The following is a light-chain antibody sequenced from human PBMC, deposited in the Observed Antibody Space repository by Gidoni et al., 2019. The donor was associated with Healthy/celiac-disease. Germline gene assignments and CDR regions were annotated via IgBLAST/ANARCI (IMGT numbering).Light chain of an antibody. Sequence: IFFTPSPATLSLSTVERTAPSCRASQSVSSYLAWYQQKPGQAPRPLIYDASNRATGIPARFSGSGSGTDFTLTISSLEPEDLAVYYCQQRSNWPPSTFGQGTRLEIK. CDR2: DAS. J-gene: IGKJ5*01. CDR3: QQRSNWPPST. CDR1: QSVSSY. V-gene: IGKV3-11*01.